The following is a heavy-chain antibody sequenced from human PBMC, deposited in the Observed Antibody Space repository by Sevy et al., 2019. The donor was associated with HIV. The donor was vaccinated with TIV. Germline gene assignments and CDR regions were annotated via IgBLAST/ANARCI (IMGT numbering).Heavy chain of an antibody. CDR3: ARVGVHPGGYSSSWTVDY. J-gene: IGHJ4*02. CDR2: INHSGST. Sequence: SQTVSLTCAVYGGSFSGYYWSWIRQPPGKGLEWIGEINHSGSTNYNPSLKSRVTISVDTSKNQFSLKLSSVTAADTAVYYCARVGVHPGGYSSSWTVDYWGQGTLVTVSS. V-gene: IGHV4-34*01. CDR1: GGSFSGYY. D-gene: IGHD6-13*01.